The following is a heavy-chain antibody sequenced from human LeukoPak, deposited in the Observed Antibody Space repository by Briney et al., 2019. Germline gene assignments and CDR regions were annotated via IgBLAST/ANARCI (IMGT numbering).Heavy chain of an antibody. J-gene: IGHJ4*02. CDR3: ARGAAYYDILTGYLPKYYFDY. D-gene: IGHD3-9*01. CDR1: GGSISSSRYY. V-gene: IGHV4-39*01. Sequence: PSETLSLTCTVSGGSISSSRYYWGWIRQPPGKGLEWIGSIYYSGSTYYNPSLKSRVTISLDTSKNQFSLKLSSVTATDTAVYYCARGAAYYDILTGYLPKYYFDYWGQGTLVTVSS. CDR2: IYYSGST.